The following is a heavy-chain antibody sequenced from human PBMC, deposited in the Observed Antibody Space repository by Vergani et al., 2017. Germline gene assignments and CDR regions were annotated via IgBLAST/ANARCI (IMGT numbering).Heavy chain of an antibody. Sequence: EVQLVQSGAEVKKPGESLRISCKGSGYSFTSYWISWVRQMPGKGLEWMGRIDPSDSYTNYSPSFQGHVTISADKSISTAYLQWSSVKASDTAMYYCARGHFIAAAVIGLDWFDPGGQGTLVTVSS. CDR2: IDPSDSYT. D-gene: IGHD6-13*01. CDR1: GYSFTSYW. CDR3: ARGHFIAAAVIGLDWFDP. V-gene: IGHV5-10-1*01. J-gene: IGHJ5*02.